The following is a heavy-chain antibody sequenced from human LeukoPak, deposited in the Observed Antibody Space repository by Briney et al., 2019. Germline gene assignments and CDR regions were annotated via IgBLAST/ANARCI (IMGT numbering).Heavy chain of an antibody. CDR2: IYYSGTT. Sequence: SETLSLTCTVSGGFISRNSFYWGWIRQPPGKGLEWIGSIYYSGTTYYNPSLKSRVTISVDTSKNQFSLKLNSMSAADTAVYYCVEAPNPYYFDDWGQGTLVTVSS. J-gene: IGHJ4*02. D-gene: IGHD5-24*01. V-gene: IGHV4-39*07. CDR1: GGFISRNSFY. CDR3: VEAPNPYYFDD.